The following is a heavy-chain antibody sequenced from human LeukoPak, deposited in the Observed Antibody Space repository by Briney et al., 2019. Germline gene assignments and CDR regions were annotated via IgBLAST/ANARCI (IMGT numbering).Heavy chain of an antibody. J-gene: IGHJ3*02. CDR3: ARVKPRLAYCGGDCFDAFDI. CDR2: A. D-gene: IGHD2-21*02. V-gene: IGHV1-69*05. Sequence: ANYAQKFQGRVTITTDESTSTAYMELSSLRSEDTAVYYCARVKPRLAYCGGDCFDAFDIWGQGTMVTVSS.